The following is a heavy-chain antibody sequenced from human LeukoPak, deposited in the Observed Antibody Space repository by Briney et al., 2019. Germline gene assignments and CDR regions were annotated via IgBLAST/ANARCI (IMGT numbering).Heavy chain of an antibody. V-gene: IGHV4-4*09. CDR2: IYTSGST. CDR3: ATHPDTAMDGYNRLDP. CDR1: GGSISSYY. J-gene: IGHJ5*02. Sequence: SETLSLTCTVSGGSISSYYWSWIRQTPGKGLEWIGYIYTSGSTNYNPSLKSRVTISVDTSKNQFSLKLSSVTAADTAVYYCATHPDTAMDGYNRLDPWGQGTLVTVSS. D-gene: IGHD5-18*01.